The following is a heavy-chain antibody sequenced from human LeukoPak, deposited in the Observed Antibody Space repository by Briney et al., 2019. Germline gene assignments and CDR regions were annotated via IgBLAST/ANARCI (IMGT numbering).Heavy chain of an antibody. CDR2: LSGSDGST. Sequence: GGSLRLSCAASGFTFSNYAMTWVRQAPGKGLEWVSALSGSDGSTYYADSVKGRFTISRDNSKNTLYLQMNRLRAEETALYYCAKDRSGGSCNAFWGQGTLVTVSS. J-gene: IGHJ4*02. CDR1: GFTFSNYA. D-gene: IGHD2-15*01. CDR3: AKDRSGGSCNAF. V-gene: IGHV3-23*01.